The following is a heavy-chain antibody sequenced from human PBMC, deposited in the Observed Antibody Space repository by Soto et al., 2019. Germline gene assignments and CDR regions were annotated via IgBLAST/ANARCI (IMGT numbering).Heavy chain of an antibody. V-gene: IGHV6-1*01. J-gene: IGHJ4*02. CDR2: TYYRSKWYN. D-gene: IGHD3-16*02. Sequence: PSQTLSLTCAISGDSVSSNSAAWNWIRQSPSRGLEWLGRTYYRSKWYNDYAVSVKSRITINPDTSKNQFSLQLNSVTPEDTAVYYCARGKGEHRGELSSYYFDYWGQGTLVTVS. CDR1: GDSVSSNSAA. CDR3: ARGKGEHRGELSSYYFDY.